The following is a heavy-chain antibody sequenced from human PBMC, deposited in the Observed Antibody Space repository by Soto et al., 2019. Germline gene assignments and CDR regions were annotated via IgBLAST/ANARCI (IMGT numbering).Heavy chain of an antibody. D-gene: IGHD6-19*01. CDR2: IYWDDDK. CDR3: AHSISSGWYRCYFDS. V-gene: IGHV2-5*02. J-gene: IGHJ4*02. Sequence: QITLKESGATLVKPTQPLTLTCTFSGFSLSTSGVGVGWIRQPPGKALEWLALIYWDDDKRYSPSLKSRLTITKHTSKNQAALTTTNMVPVDTATYYCAHSISSGWYRCYFDSWGQGTLVTVSS. CDR1: GFSLSTSGVG.